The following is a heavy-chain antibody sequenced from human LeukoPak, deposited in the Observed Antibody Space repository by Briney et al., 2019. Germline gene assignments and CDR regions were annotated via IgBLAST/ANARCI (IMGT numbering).Heavy chain of an antibody. V-gene: IGHV4-30-2*01. D-gene: IGHD5-18*01. CDR2: IYHSGST. J-gene: IGHJ4*02. CDR1: GGSISSGGYY. Sequence: PSETLSLTCTVSGGSISSGGYYWSWIRQPPGKGLEWIGYIYHSGSTYYNPSLKSRVTISVDRSKNQFSLKLSSVTAADTAVYYCARLDTAMVPDYWGQGTLVTVSS. CDR3: ARLDTAMVPDY.